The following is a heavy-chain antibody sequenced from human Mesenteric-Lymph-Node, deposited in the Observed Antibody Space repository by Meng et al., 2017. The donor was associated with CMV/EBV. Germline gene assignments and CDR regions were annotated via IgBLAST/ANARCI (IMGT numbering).Heavy chain of an antibody. J-gene: IGHJ4*02. V-gene: IGHV4-39*07. CDR3: ARGGIQPPAR. D-gene: IGHD5-18*01. CDR1: GGSISSSSYY. Sequence: SETLSLTCTVSGGSISSSSYYWGWIRQPPGKGLEWIGSIYYSGSTYYNPSLKSRVTISVDTSKNQFSLKLSSVTAADTAVYYCARGGIQPPARWGQGTLVTVSS. CDR2: IYYSGST.